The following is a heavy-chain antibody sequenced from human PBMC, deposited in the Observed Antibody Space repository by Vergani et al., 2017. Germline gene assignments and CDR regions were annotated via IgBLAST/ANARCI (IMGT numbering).Heavy chain of an antibody. D-gene: IGHD3-22*01. J-gene: IGHJ2*01. CDR2: IIPILGIA. CDR3: ARGDSSGYYYWYFDL. Sequence: QVQLVQSGAEVKKPGASVKVSCKASGGTFSSYAISWVRQAPGQGLEWMGRIIPILGIANYAQKFQGRVTITADKSTSTAYMELRSLRSEDTAVDYCARGDSSGYYYWYFDLWGRGTLVTVSS. CDR1: GGTFSSYA. V-gene: IGHV1-69*04.